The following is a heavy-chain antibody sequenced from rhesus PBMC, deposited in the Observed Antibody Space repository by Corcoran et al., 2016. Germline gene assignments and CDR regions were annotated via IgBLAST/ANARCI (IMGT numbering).Heavy chain of an antibody. J-gene: IGHJ4*01. D-gene: IGHD7-45*01. Sequence: QVQLQESGPGLLKPSETLSLTCAVSGDSVSSGSGWTWVRQPPGKGLEWIGYIGGDSAGTNYNPSLKSRVTISKDTSKNQFSLQMNSMTAADTAVYYCARRLWGFDYWGQGLLVTVSS. CDR2: IGGDSAGT. CDR1: GDSVSSGSG. V-gene: IGHV4-127*01. CDR3: ARRLWGFDY.